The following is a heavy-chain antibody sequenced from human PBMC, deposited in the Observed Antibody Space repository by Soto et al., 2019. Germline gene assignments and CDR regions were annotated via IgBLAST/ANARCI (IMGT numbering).Heavy chain of an antibody. V-gene: IGHV3-7*03. CDR2: IKQDGSEK. CDR3: ARDLIQLWSHYGMDV. Sequence: PGGSLRLSCAASGFTFSSYWMSWVRQAPGKGLEWVANIKQDGSEKYYVDSVKGRFTISRDNAKNSLYLQMNSLRAEDTAVYYCARDLIQLWSHYGMDVWGQGTTVTVSS. J-gene: IGHJ6*02. CDR1: GFTFSSYW. D-gene: IGHD5-18*01.